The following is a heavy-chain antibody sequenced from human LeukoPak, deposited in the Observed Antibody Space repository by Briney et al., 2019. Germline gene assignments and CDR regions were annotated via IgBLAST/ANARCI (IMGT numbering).Heavy chain of an antibody. D-gene: IGHD3-22*01. J-gene: IGHJ3*02. CDR1: GGSISSSSYY. V-gene: IGHV4-39*07. CDR2: LSHSGST. Sequence: PSETLSLTCTVSGGSISSSSYYWGWIRQPPGKGLEWIGSLSHSGSTYYNPSLNSRVTILVDTSKNQFYMKLSSVTAADTAVYYCATDYYDSSGYASSGAFDIWGQGTMVTVSS. CDR3: ATDYYDSSGYASSGAFDI.